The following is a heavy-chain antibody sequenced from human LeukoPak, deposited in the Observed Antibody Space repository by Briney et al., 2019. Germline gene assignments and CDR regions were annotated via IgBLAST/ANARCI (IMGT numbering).Heavy chain of an antibody. CDR3: ASLVRGGSFYYYMDV. Sequence: SQTLSLTCTVSGDSFSNVSYYWAWIRQPPGKGLEWIANGYYSGGTYYNPSLKSRVAISVDTFKNKFSLTLRSVTAADTGVYFCASLVRGGSFYYYMDVWGRGTSVTVSS. CDR1: GDSFSNVSYY. V-gene: IGHV4-39*01. D-gene: IGHD3-10*01. J-gene: IGHJ6*03. CDR2: GYYSGGT.